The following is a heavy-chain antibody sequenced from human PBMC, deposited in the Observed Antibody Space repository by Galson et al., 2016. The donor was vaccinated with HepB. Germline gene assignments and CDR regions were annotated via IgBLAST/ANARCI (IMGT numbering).Heavy chain of an antibody. CDR2: IYWDEDK. CDR1: GFSINNGREG. D-gene: IGHD3-22*01. Sequence: PALVKPTQTLTLTCSLSGFSINNGREGVCWVRQPPGKAPEWLALIYWDEDKRYSPSLESRLAITKDTSKNQVVLTMSNVAPVDTGTYYCVHHKYDSSGFYYSDFWGQGILVTVSS. J-gene: IGHJ4*02. CDR3: VHHKYDSSGFYYSDF. V-gene: IGHV2-5*04.